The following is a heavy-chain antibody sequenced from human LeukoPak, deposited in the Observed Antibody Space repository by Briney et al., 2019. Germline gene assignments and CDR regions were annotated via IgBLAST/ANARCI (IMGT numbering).Heavy chain of an antibody. CDR1: GYTFTGYY. V-gene: IGHV1-2*02. CDR3: ARVRYLGYCSGGSCYSDAFDI. J-gene: IGHJ3*02. D-gene: IGHD2-15*01. Sequence: ASVKVSCKASGYTFTGYYMHWVRQAPGQGLEWMGWINPNSGGTNYAQKFQGRVTMTRDTSISTAYMELSRLRSDDTAVYYCARVRYLGYCSGGSCYSDAFDIWGQGTMVTVSS. CDR2: INPNSGGT.